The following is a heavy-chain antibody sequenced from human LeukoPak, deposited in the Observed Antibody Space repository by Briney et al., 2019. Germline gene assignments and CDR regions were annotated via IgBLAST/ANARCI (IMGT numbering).Heavy chain of an antibody. CDR3: ARRYFVSGSYYTDY. CDR2: INPNSGGT. D-gene: IGHD3-10*01. J-gene: IGHJ4*02. V-gene: IGHV1-2*02. Sequence: GASVKVSCKAAGYTFTGYYMHWVRQAPGQGLEWMGWINPNSGGTNYAQKFQGRVTMTRDTSITTAYMELSRLRSDDTAVYNCARRYFVSGSYYTDYWGQGSLVTVSS. CDR1: GYTFTGYY.